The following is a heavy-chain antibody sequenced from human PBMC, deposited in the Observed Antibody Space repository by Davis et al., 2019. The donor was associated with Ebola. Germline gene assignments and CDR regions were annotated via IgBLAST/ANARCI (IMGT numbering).Heavy chain of an antibody. CDR1: GGSISGDY. CDR3: ARLSDSKDY. Sequence: MPSETLSLTCTVSGGSISGDYWSWIRQPPGKGLEWIGYIHDSGSTNYNPSLKSRVTISVDTSKNQFSLKLSSVTAADTAVYYCARLSDSKDYWGQGTLVTVSS. CDR2: IHDSGST. V-gene: IGHV4-59*12. J-gene: IGHJ4*02. D-gene: IGHD3-22*01.